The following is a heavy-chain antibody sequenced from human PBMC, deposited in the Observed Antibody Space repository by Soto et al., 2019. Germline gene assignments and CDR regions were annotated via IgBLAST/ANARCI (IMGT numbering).Heavy chain of an antibody. CDR3: ARDASGYDRNPYFDY. V-gene: IGHV1-69*04. J-gene: IGHJ4*02. D-gene: IGHD5-12*01. Sequence: ASVKVSCKASGGTFSSYTISWVRQAPGQGLEWMGRIIPILGIANYAQKFQGRVTITADKSTSTAYMELSSLRSEDTAVYYCARDASGYDRNPYFDYWGQGTLVTVSS. CDR2: IIPILGIA. CDR1: GGTFSSYT.